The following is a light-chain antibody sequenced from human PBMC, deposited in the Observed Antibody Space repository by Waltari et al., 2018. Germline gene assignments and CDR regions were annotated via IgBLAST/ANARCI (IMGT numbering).Light chain of an antibody. CDR2: KAS. J-gene: IGKJ1*01. V-gene: IGKV1-5*03. Sequence: DIQMTQSPSTLSASVGDRVTITCRASQSISSWLAWYQQKPGKATKLLIYKASSLESGVPSRFSGSGSGTEFTLTISSLQPDDFATYYCQHYNLYSETFGQGTKVEIK. CDR1: QSISSW. CDR3: QHYNLYSET.